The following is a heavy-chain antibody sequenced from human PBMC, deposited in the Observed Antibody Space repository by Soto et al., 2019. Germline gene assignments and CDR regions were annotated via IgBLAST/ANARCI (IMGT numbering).Heavy chain of an antibody. Sequence: SETLSLTCTVSGGSISSSSYYWGWIRQPPGKGLEWIGSIYYSGSTYYNPSLKSRVTISVDTSKNQFSLKLSSVTAADTAVYYCARHSRASGYSSSWYWWFDPWGQGTRVTVSS. V-gene: IGHV4-39*01. CDR2: IYYSGST. J-gene: IGHJ5*02. CDR1: GGSISSSSYY. D-gene: IGHD6-13*01. CDR3: ARHSRASGYSSSWYWWFDP.